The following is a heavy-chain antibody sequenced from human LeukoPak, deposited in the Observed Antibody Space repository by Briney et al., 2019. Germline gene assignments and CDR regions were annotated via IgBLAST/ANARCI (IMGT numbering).Heavy chain of an antibody. J-gene: IGHJ5*02. CDR3: ARDPGWLDFDQ. Sequence: SQTLSLTCAISGDSVSSSVAWNWIRQSPSRGLEWLGRTYYRSKWYNEYAESVKSRITINPDTTKNQFSLQLNPVTPEDTAVYYCARDPGWLDFDQWGQGTLVTVSS. CDR2: TYYRSKWYN. V-gene: IGHV6-1*01. CDR1: GDSVSSSVA. D-gene: IGHD6-19*01.